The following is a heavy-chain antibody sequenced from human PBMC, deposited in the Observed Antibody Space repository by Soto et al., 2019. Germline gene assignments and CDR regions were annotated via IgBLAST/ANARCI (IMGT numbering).Heavy chain of an antibody. V-gene: IGHV4-61*01. CDR1: GGSVSSGSYY. CDR3: ARDSSTSQNIHYYYGMDV. CDR2: IFYSGDT. D-gene: IGHD2-2*01. Sequence: TLSLTCTVSGGSVSSGSYYWSWIRQPPGKGLEWIGYIFYSGDTNYNPSLKSRVTMSVDTSKNQFSLKLSSVTAADTAIYYCARDSSTSQNIHYYYGMDVWGQGTTVTVSS. J-gene: IGHJ6*02.